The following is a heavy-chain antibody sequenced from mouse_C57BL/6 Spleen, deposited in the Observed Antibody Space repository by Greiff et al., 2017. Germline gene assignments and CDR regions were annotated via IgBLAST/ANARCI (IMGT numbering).Heavy chain of an antibody. Sequence: VQLQQSGAELVKPGASVKISCKASGYAFSSYWMNWVKQRPGKGLEWIGQIYPGDGDTNYNGKFKGKATLTADKSSSTAYMQLSSLTSEDSAVYFCARYITTVPYFDYWGQGTTLTVSS. CDR1: GYAFSSYW. V-gene: IGHV1-80*01. J-gene: IGHJ2*01. CDR2: IYPGDGDT. CDR3: ARYITTVPYFDY. D-gene: IGHD1-1*01.